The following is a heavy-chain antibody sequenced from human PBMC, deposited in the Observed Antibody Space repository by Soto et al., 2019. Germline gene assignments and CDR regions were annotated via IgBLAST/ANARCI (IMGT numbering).Heavy chain of an antibody. D-gene: IGHD1-1*01. CDR2: ISAHNGNT. CDR3: ARGRYGDY. V-gene: IGHV1-18*01. Sequence: QVHLVQSGAEVKKPGASVKVSCKGSGYIFTTYGITWVRQAPGQGLEWMGWISAHNGNTNYAQKLQGRVTVTRDTSTSTAYMELRNLRSDGTAVYYCARGRYGDYWGQGALVTVYS. J-gene: IGHJ4*02. CDR1: GYIFTTYG.